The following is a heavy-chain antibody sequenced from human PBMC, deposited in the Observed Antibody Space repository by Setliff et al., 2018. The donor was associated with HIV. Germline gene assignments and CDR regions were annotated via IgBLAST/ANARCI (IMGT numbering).Heavy chain of an antibody. D-gene: IGHD5-18*01. V-gene: IGHV1-69*06. CDR1: GDTFGSYA. J-gene: IGHJ6*03. Sequence: SVKVSCKASGDTFGSYAISWVRQAPGQGLEWMGAIFPIFGTPNYAQKFLGRVTITADKFTNTAYMELSSLRSEDTAVYYCARLPVETASSNYYYMDVWGKGTTVTVSS. CDR2: IFPIFGTP. CDR3: ARLPVETASSNYYYMDV.